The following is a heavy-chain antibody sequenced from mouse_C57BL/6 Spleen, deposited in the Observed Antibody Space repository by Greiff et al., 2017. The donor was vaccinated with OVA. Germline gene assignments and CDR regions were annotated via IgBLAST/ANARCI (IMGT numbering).Heavy chain of an antibody. D-gene: IGHD1-1*01. CDR3: ARPYYYGSSIYAMDY. J-gene: IGHJ4*01. V-gene: IGHV1-81*01. CDR2: IYPRSGNT. Sequence: VQLQQSGAELARPGASVKLSCKASGYTFTSYGISWVKQRTGQGLEWIGEIYPRSGNTYYNEKFKGKATLTADKSSSKAYMELRSLTSEDSAVYFCARPYYYGSSIYAMDYWGQGTSVTVSS. CDR1: GYTFTSYG.